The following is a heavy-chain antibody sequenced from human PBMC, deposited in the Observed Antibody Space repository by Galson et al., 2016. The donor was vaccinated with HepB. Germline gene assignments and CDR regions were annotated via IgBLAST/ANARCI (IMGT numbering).Heavy chain of an antibody. Sequence: SLRLSCAASGFTFSSYAMGWVRQAPGRGLAWVSGISGRGGSTKYADSVKGRFTISRDNSKNTLYLQMNSLRAEDTAVYYCAKDATAAPAPYNYFDPWGQGTLVTVSS. CDR3: AKDATAAPAPYNYFDP. J-gene: IGHJ5*02. CDR2: ISGRGGST. V-gene: IGHV3-23*01. CDR1: GFTFSSYA. D-gene: IGHD5-24*01.